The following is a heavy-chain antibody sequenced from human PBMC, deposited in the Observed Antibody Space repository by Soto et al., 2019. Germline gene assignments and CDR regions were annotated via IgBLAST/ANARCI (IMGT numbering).Heavy chain of an antibody. Sequence: GGSLRLSCAASGFTFSSYAMSWVRQAPGKGLEWVSAISGSGGSAYYADSVKGRFTISRDNSKNTLYLQMNSLRAEDTAVYYCAKVLSNSSGYSPYYYYYGMDVWGQGTTVTVSS. CDR2: ISGSGGSA. J-gene: IGHJ6*02. D-gene: IGHD3-22*01. CDR3: AKVLSNSSGYSPYYYYYGMDV. V-gene: IGHV3-23*01. CDR1: GFTFSSYA.